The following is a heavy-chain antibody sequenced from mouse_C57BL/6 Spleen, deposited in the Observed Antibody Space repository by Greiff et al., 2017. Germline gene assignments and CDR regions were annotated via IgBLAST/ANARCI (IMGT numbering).Heavy chain of an antibody. J-gene: IGHJ2*01. CDR3: ARYITTVVAHFDY. V-gene: IGHV1-50*01. CDR1: GYTFTSYW. Sequence: VQLQQPGAELVKPGASVKLSCKASGYTFTSYWMQWVKQRPGQGLEWIGEIDPSDSYTNYNQKFKGKATLTVATSSSTAYIQPSSLTSEDSAVYYCARYITTVVAHFDYWGQGTTLPVSS. D-gene: IGHD1-1*01. CDR2: IDPSDSYT.